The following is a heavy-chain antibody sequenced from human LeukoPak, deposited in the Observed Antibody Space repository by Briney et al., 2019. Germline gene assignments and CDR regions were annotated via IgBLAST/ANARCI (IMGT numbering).Heavy chain of an antibody. Sequence: ASVKVSCKASGGTFSSYAISWVRQAPGQGLEWMGGIIPIFGTANYAQKFQGRVTITADESTSTAYMELSSLRSEDTAVYYCARVPWGAFGVVNEPGYWGQGTLVTVSS. CDR3: ARVPWGAFGVVNEPGY. CDR2: IIPIFGTA. D-gene: IGHD3-3*01. V-gene: IGHV1-69*01. CDR1: GGTFSSYA. J-gene: IGHJ4*02.